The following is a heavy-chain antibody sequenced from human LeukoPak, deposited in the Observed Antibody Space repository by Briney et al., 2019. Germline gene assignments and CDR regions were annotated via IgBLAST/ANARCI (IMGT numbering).Heavy chain of an antibody. CDR1: GFSFSSYT. Sequence: GGSLRLSCAASGFSFSSYTMTWVRQAPGRGLEWVSCLSSTSTYICYADSVKGRFTISRDNAKNSLYLQMNSLRAEDTAVYYCARYASGWSGGTSGHYMDVWGKGTTVIVSS. J-gene: IGHJ6*03. D-gene: IGHD6-19*01. V-gene: IGHV3-21*01. CDR3: ARYASGWSGGTSGHYMDV. CDR2: LSSTSTYI.